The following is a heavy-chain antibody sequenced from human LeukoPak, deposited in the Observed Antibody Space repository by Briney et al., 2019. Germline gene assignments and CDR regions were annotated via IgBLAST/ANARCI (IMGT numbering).Heavy chain of an antibody. CDR2: IGSPGET. CDR1: GFDFSICA. J-gene: IGHJ4*02. Sequence: PGGSLRLSCAASGFDFSICAMTWVRQAPGKGLEWVASIGSPGETYYADSVKGRFAVPRENSQNTVFLQLTSLTAEDTVIYYCAKDATPGNSIWDYFAYWGQGALVTVSS. V-gene: IGHV3-23*01. D-gene: IGHD2-15*01. CDR3: AKDATPGNSIWDYFAY.